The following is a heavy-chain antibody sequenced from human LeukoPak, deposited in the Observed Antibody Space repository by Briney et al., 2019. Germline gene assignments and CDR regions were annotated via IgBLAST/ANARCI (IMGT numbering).Heavy chain of an antibody. CDR1: GRSISRFC. CDR2: IYDSEST. V-gene: IGHV4-59*01. D-gene: IGHD1-26*01. CDR3: ARDISESGSYLYNWFDP. J-gene: IGHJ5*02. Sequence: SETLSLTCPLSGRSISRFCWSWIRQPPRKGLAWVGYIYDSESTHYHPSLKMRVTISIDTYKHQFSLKLSSVTAADTAVYHCARDISESGSYLYNWFDPWGQGTLVTVSS.